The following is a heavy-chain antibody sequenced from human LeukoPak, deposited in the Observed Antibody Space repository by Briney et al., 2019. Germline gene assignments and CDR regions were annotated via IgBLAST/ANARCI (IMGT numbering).Heavy chain of an antibody. J-gene: IGHJ6*02. CDR3: AKDPPTTYYYGSGSRNAGRYYGMDV. Sequence: PGGSLRLSCAASGFTFSSYAMSWVRQAPGKWLEWVSAISGSGGSTYYADSVKGRFTISRDNSKNTLYLQMNSLRAEDTAVYYCAKDPPTTYYYGSGSRNAGRYYGMDVWGQGTTVTVSS. V-gene: IGHV3-23*01. CDR2: ISGSGGST. CDR1: GFTFSSYA. D-gene: IGHD3-10*01.